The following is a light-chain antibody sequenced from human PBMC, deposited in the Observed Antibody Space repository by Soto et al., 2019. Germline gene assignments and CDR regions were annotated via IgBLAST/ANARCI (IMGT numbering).Light chain of an antibody. V-gene: IGLV2-14*01. CDR2: EVS. J-gene: IGLJ2*01. Sequence: QSVLTQPASVSGSPGQSINISCTGTSSDVGGYNYVSWYQQHPGKAPKLMIYEVSNRPSGVSNRFSGSKSGNTASLTISGLQAEDEADYYCSSYTSSSVVFGGGTKLTVL. CDR3: SSYTSSSVV. CDR1: SSDVGGYNY.